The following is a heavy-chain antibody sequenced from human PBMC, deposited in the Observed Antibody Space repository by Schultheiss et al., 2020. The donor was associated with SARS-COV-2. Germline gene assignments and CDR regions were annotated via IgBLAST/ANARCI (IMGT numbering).Heavy chain of an antibody. V-gene: IGHV4-38-2*01. Sequence: SQTLSLTCAVSGYSISSGYYWGWIRQPPGKGLEWIGYIYYSGSTNYNPSLKSRVTISVDTSKNQFSLKLSSVTAADTAVYYCARSAAAVRTVDYWGQGTLVTVSS. CDR1: GYSISSGYY. CDR2: IYYSGST. J-gene: IGHJ4*02. CDR3: ARSAAAVRTVDY. D-gene: IGHD6-13*01.